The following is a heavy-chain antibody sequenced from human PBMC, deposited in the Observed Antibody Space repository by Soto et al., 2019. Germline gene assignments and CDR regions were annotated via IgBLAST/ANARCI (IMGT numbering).Heavy chain of an antibody. J-gene: IGHJ6*02. CDR1: GYSFTSYW. D-gene: IGHD5-12*01. Sequence: PGESLKISCKGSGYSFTSYWISWVRQMPGKGLEWMGRIDPSDSYTNYSPSFQGHVTISADKSISTAYLQWSSLKASDTAMYYRARSIVATIRYYYGMDVWGQGTTVTVSS. CDR2: IDPSDSYT. V-gene: IGHV5-10-1*01. CDR3: ARSIVATIRYYYGMDV.